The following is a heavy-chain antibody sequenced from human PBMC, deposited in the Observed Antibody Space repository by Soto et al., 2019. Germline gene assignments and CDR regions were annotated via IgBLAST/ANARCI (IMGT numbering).Heavy chain of an antibody. V-gene: IGHV4-34*01. J-gene: IGHJ6*02. CDR2: INHSGST. CDR3: ARGQLRMDYYGSGSYSYYYYGMDV. CDR1: GGSFSGYY. Sequence: PSETLSLTCAVYGGSFSGYYWSWIRQPPGKGLEWIGEINHSGSTNYNPSLKSRVTISADTSKNQFSLKLSSVTAADTAVYYCARGQLRMDYYGSGSYSYYYYGMDVWGQGTTVTVSS. D-gene: IGHD3-10*01.